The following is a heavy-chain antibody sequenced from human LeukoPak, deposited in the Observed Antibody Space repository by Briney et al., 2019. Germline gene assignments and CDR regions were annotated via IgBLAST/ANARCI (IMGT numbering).Heavy chain of an antibody. D-gene: IGHD3-9*01. CDR1: GFTFSNAW. Sequence: NPGGSLRLSCAASGFTFSNAWMSWVRQAPGKGLEWVGRIKSKTDGGTTDYAAPVKGRFTISRDDSKNTLYLQMNSLKTEDTAVYYCTTDPFGDWLSLFGYWGQGTLVTVSS. CDR2: IKSKTDGGTT. J-gene: IGHJ4*02. CDR3: TTDPFGDWLSLFGY. V-gene: IGHV3-15*01.